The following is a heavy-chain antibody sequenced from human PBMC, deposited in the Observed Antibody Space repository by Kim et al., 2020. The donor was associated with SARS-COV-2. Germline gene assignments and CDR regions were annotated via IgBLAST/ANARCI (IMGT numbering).Heavy chain of an antibody. J-gene: IGHJ6*02. CDR3: ARDLSSDYYYYGMDV. V-gene: IGHV3-30*01. Sequence: DARKGRFTISRDNSKNTLYLQMNSLRAEDTAVYYCARDLSSDYYYYGMDVWGQGTTVTVSS.